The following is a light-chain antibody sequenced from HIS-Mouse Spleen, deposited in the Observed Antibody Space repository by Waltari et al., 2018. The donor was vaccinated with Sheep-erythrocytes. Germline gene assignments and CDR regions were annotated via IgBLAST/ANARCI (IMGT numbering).Light chain of an antibody. CDR1: SSDVARLHY. Sequence: QSALTQPPSASGSPGQSVTISCTGTSSDVARLHYVPWYQQHPGKAPKLMIYEVSKRPSGVPDRFSGSKSGNTASLTVSGLQAEDEADYYCSSYAGSNNYVFGTGTKVTVL. CDR3: SSYAGSNNYV. J-gene: IGLJ1*01. CDR2: EVS. V-gene: IGLV2-8*01.